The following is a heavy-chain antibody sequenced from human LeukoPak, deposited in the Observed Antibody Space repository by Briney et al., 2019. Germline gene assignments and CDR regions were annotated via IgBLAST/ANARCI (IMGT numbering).Heavy chain of an antibody. J-gene: IGHJ4*02. D-gene: IGHD2-2*01. CDR1: GGSISSSSYY. V-gene: IGHV4-39*01. CDR2: IYYSGST. Sequence: SETLSLTCTVSGGSISSSSYYWGWIRQPPGKGLEWIGSIYYSGSTYYNPSLKSRVTISIDISKNQFSLNLSSVTAADTAVYYCARLFCSSTSCYPIYLDYWGQGILVTVSS. CDR3: ARLFCSSTSCYPIYLDY.